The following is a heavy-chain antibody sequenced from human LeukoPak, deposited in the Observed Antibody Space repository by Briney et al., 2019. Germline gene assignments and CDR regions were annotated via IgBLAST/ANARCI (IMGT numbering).Heavy chain of an antibody. D-gene: IGHD5-12*01. Sequence: GGSLRLSCAGSGFPFSSHGMNWVRQAPGKGLEWVSGISPGGGPTYYADSVRGRFTISRDDSKNTLYLQMKNLRAEDTAVYYCAKDGAWLRFDDWGQGILVTVSS. CDR1: GFPFSSHG. J-gene: IGHJ4*02. V-gene: IGHV3-23*01. CDR2: ISPGGGPT. CDR3: AKDGAWLRFDD.